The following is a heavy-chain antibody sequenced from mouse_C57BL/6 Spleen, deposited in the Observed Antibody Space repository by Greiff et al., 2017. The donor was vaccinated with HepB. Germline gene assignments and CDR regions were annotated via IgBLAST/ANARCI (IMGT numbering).Heavy chain of an antibody. CDR1: GFTFSDYY. D-gene: IGHD2-4*01. CDR3: ARVRLPYYFDY. CDR2: INYDGSST. V-gene: IGHV5-16*01. J-gene: IGHJ2*01. Sequence: EVKLMESEGGLVQPGSSMKLSCTASGFTFSDYYMAWVRQVPEKGLEWVANINYDGSSTYYLDSLKSRFIISRDNAKNILYLQMSSLKSEDTATYYCARVRLPYYFDYWGQGTTLTVSS.